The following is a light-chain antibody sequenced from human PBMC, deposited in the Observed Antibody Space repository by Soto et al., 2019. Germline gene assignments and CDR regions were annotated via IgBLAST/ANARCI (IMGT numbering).Light chain of an antibody. CDR2: DAS. J-gene: IGKJ1*01. Sequence: VVLTQSPATLSLSPGERATLSWRASQSVSSYLAWYKQKPGQAPRLLIYDASNRATGIPARFSGSGSGTEFTLTISSLEPEDFEVYYCQQRSNWLWTFGQGTKVDI. CDR3: QQRSNWLWT. V-gene: IGKV3-11*01. CDR1: QSVSSY.